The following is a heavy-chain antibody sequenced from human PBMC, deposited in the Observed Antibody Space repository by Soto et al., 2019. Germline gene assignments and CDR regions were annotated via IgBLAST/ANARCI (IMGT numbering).Heavy chain of an antibody. Sequence: QVQLVQSGAEVKRPGSSVKVSCKASGDMFRNSAFTWVRQAPGQGLAWMGVIIPLFRKTNVAQKFQGRVTFTADESTSSRYMEVSSLTSEDTAVYYCARARLSNGDPNIYFFYGLDVWGQGTTITVSS. CDR1: GDMFRNSA. V-gene: IGHV1-69*01. CDR2: IIPLFRKT. J-gene: IGHJ6*02. CDR3: ARARLSNGDPNIYFFYGLDV. D-gene: IGHD3-10*01.